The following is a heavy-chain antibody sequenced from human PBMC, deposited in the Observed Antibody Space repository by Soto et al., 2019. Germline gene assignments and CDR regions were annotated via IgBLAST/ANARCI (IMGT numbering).Heavy chain of an antibody. CDR3: ARGRSWYGSSWYYFDY. J-gene: IGHJ4*02. Sequence: SETLSLTCAVYGGSFSGYYWSWIRQPPGKGLEWIGEINHSGSTNYNPSLKSRVTISVDTSKNQFSLKLSSVTAADTAVYYCARGRSWYGSSWYYFDYWGQGTLVTVSS. CDR2: INHSGST. D-gene: IGHD6-13*01. V-gene: IGHV4-34*01. CDR1: GGSFSGYY.